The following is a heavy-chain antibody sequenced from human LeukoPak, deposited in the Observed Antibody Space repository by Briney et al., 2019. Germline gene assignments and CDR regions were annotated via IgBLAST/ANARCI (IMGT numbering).Heavy chain of an antibody. CDR3: ASSMTNNWFDP. Sequence: PSETLSLTCTVSGGSISSGGYYWSWIRQPPGKGLEWIGYIYHSGSTYYNPSLKSRVTISVDRSKNQFSLKLSSVTAADTAVYYCASSMTNNWFDPWGQGTLVTVSS. J-gene: IGHJ5*02. CDR2: IYHSGST. CDR1: GGSISSGGYY. V-gene: IGHV4-30-2*01.